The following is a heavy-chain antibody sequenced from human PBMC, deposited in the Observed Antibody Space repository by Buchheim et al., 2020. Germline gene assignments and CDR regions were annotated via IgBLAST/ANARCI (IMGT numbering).Heavy chain of an antibody. Sequence: QLQLQESGPGLVKPSETVSLSCTVFGGSFTSSSYYWAWIRQSPGKGLEWIGSIYYTGSTDYHPSLKSRVSISIATSPNQFSLKLTSVTAADTAVYYCARLGRAVTGVHFDFWGQGTL. J-gene: IGHJ4*02. CDR3: ARLGRAVTGVHFDF. D-gene: IGHD6-19*01. V-gene: IGHV4-39*01. CDR2: IYYTGST. CDR1: GGSFTSSSYY.